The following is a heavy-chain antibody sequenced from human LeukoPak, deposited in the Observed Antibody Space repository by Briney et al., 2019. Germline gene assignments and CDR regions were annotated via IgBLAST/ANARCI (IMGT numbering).Heavy chain of an antibody. CDR3: AREANYYDSSGYYYPGAFDI. V-gene: IGHV3-30-3*01. D-gene: IGHD3-22*01. CDR1: GFTFSSYA. J-gene: IGHJ3*02. Sequence: GGSLRLSCAASGFTFSSYAMHWVRQAPGKGLEWVAVISYDGSNKYNADSMKGRFTISRDNSKNTLYLQMNSLRAEDTAVYYCAREANYYDSSGYYYPGAFDIWGQGTMVTVSS. CDR2: ISYDGSNK.